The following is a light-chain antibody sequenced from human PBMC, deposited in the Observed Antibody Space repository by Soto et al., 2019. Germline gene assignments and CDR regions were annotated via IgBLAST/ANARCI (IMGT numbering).Light chain of an antibody. Sequence: EIVMTQSPATLSVSPGERATLSCRASQSVSTNLAWYQQKPGQSPILLIYGASSRAGGVPARFSGSGSGTEFTLPISSLQSEDFAVYYCQQYNNWPPWTFGQGTRVEIK. CDR2: GAS. J-gene: IGKJ1*01. V-gene: IGKV3-15*01. CDR1: QSVSTN. CDR3: QQYNNWPPWT.